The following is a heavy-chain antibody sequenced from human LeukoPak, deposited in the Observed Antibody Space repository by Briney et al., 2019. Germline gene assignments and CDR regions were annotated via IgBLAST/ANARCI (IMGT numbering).Heavy chain of an antibody. D-gene: IGHD2-21*01. CDR2: INPNSGGT. J-gene: IGHJ6*03. V-gene: IGHV1-2*02. CDR1: GYTFTGYY. Sequence: ASVKVSCRASGYTFTGYYMNWVRQAPGQGLEWMGWINPNSGGTNYAQKFQGRVTMTRDTSISTAYMELSRLRSDDTAVYYCARVPIVRTAQYYMDVWGKGTTVTVSS. CDR3: ARVPIVRTAQYYMDV.